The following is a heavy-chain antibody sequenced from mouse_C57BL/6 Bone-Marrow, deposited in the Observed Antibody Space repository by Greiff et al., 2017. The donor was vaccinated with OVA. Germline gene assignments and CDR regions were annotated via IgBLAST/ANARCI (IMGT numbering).Heavy chain of an antibody. J-gene: IGHJ1*03. CDR2: LDPENGDT. CDR1: GFNIKDDY. Sequence: VQLQQSGAELVRPGASVKLSCTASGFNIKDDYMHWVKQRPEQGLEWIGWLDPENGDTEYASKFQGKATITADTSSNTAYLQLSSLTSEDTAVYYCTTSGYYGSSYWYFDVWGTGTTVTVSS. CDR3: TTSGYYGSSYWYFDV. D-gene: IGHD1-1*01. V-gene: IGHV14-4*01.